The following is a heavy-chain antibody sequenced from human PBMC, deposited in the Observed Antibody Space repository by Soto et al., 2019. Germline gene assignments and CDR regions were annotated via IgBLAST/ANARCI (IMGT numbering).Heavy chain of an antibody. Sequence: QVPLAQSGVEVKKPGASVRVSCKASGYTFTAYGLTWVRQAPGRGLEWMGWINPSNRQTHYAYNFQGRVTLTTDTSPGTAYMDLRNLRSDDTAVYYCARGHQSPVTLFGVVVKSMGAFDVWGQGTTVIVSS. CDR3: ARGHQSPVTLFGVVVKSMGAFDV. J-gene: IGHJ3*01. CDR2: INPSNRQT. V-gene: IGHV1-18*04. CDR1: GYTFTAYG. D-gene: IGHD3-3*01.